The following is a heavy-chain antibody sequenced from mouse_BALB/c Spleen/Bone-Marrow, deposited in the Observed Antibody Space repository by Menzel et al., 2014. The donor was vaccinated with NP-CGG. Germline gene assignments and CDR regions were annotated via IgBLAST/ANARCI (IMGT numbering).Heavy chain of an antibody. J-gene: IGHJ1*01. V-gene: IGHV1S56*01. CDR3: AREVGRGGYFDV. Sequence: VQLQQSGPELVMPGTSVKISCKASGYTFTNYYIHWLKQRPGQGLEWIGWTFPGDVDTNYNEKFKGKATLTADESSSTAYMQLSSLTSEDSAVYFCAREVGRGGYFDVWGAGTTVTVSS. CDR2: TFPGDVDT. CDR1: GYTFTNYY. D-gene: IGHD1-1*02.